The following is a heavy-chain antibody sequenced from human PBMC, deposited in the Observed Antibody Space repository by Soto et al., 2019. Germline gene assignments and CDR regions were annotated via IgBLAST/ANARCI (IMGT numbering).Heavy chain of an antibody. V-gene: IGHV3-23*01. D-gene: IGHD5-12*01. CDR3: ARTHIVATTRTYYYYGMDV. CDR1: GFTFSSYA. J-gene: IGHJ6*02. CDR2: ISGSGGST. Sequence: PGGSLRLSCAASGFTFSSYAMSWVRQAPGKGLEWVSAISGSGGSTYYADSVKGRFTISRDNSKNTLYLQMNSLRAEDTAVYYCARTHIVATTRTYYYYGMDVWGQGTTVTVSS.